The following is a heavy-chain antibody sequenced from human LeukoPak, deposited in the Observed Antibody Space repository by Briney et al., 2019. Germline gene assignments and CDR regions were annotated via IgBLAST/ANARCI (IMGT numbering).Heavy chain of an antibody. CDR2: IHTSGST. J-gene: IGHJ5*02. CDR1: GGSISSYY. D-gene: IGHD4-11*01. Sequence: SETLSLTCTVSGGSISSYYWNWIRQPAGKGLEWIGRIHTSGSTNYNPSLKSRLTISVDTSKNQFSLKLSSVTAADTAVYYCARHDSYSNYYWFDPWGQGTLVTVSS. CDR3: ARHDSYSNYYWFDP. V-gene: IGHV4-4*07.